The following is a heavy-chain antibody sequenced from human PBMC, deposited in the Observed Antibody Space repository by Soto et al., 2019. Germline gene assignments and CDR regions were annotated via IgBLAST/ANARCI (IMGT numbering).Heavy chain of an antibody. V-gene: IGHV3-33*01. CDR3: ARVDCGGDCYPLFDY. CDR2: IWYDGSNK. J-gene: IGHJ4*02. D-gene: IGHD2-21*02. CDR1: GFTFSSYG. Sequence: GGSLRLSCAASGFTFSSYGMHWVRQAPGKGLEWVAVIWYDGSNKYYADSVKGRFTISRDNSKNTLYLQMNSLRAEDTAVYYCARVDCGGDCYPLFDYWGQGTLVTVSS.